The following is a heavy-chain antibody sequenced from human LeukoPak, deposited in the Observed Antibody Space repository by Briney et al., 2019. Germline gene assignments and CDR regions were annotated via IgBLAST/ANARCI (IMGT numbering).Heavy chain of an antibody. CDR1: GFTFSSYA. Sequence: GRSLRLSCAASGFTFSSYAMHWVRQAPGKGLEWVAVIAYDGNSKYYADSVQGRFTISRDNSKNTLDLQMNSLRGEDTAVYYCARDLRFLEWFAYYFDYWGQGTLVTVSS. CDR3: ARDLRFLEWFAYYFDY. J-gene: IGHJ4*02. V-gene: IGHV3-30-3*01. CDR2: IAYDGNSK. D-gene: IGHD3-3*01.